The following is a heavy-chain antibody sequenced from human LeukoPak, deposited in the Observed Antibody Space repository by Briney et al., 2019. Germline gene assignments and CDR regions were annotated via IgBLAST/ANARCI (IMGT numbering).Heavy chain of an antibody. Sequence: GGSLRLSCAASGFTFSSYGMHWVRQAPGKGLEWVAVISYDGSNKYYADSVKGRFTISRDNSKNTLYLQMNSLRAGDTAVYYCAKDKGSVVTATLGLDYWGQGTLVTVSS. CDR3: AKDKGSVVTATLGLDY. CDR2: ISYDGSNK. V-gene: IGHV3-30*18. CDR1: GFTFSSYG. D-gene: IGHD2-21*02. J-gene: IGHJ4*02.